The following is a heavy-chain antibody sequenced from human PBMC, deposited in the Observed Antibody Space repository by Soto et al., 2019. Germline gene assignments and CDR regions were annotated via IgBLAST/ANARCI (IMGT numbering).Heavy chain of an antibody. CDR3: ARDGEAGLELRYGMDV. CDR2: IYYSGST. V-gene: IGHV4-59*01. D-gene: IGHD1-7*01. J-gene: IGHJ6*02. CDR1: GGSISSYY. Sequence: SETLSLTCTVSGGSISSYYWSWIRQPPGKGLEWIGYIYYSGSTNYNPSLKSRVTISVDTSKNQFSLKLSSVTAADTAVYYCARDGEAGLELRYGMDVWGQGTTVT.